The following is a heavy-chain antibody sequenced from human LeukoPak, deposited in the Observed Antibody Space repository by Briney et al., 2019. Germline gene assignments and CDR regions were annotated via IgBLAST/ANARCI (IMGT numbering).Heavy chain of an antibody. CDR1: GHTFTGYY. CDR3: AILRDYYSNYVYYYYGMDV. J-gene: IGHJ6*02. Sequence: ASVKVSCKASGHTFTGYYMHWVRQAPGQGLEWMGWINPNSGGTNYAQKFQGRVTMTRDTSTSTVYMELSSLRSEDTAVYYCAILRDYYSNYVYYYYGMDVWGQGTTVTVSS. CDR2: INPNSGGT. D-gene: IGHD4-4*01. V-gene: IGHV1-2*02.